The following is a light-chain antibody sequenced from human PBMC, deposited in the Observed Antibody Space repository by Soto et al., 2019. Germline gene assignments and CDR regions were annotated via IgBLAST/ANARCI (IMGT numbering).Light chain of an antibody. CDR2: DVN. J-gene: IGLJ1*01. CDR3: CSNAGSYTYV. V-gene: IGLV2-11*01. Sequence: QSALTQPRSVSGSPGQSVTISCTGTSSDVGGYNFVSWYQQHPGKAPKLMIYDVNKRPSGVPDRFSGSKSGNTASLTISGLQADDEADYYCCSNAGSYTYVFGTGTKVTVL. CDR1: SSDVGGYNF.